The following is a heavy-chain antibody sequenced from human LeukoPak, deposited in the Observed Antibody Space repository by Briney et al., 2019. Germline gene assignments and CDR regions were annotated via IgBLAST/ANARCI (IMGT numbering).Heavy chain of an antibody. Sequence: PGTSLRLSCEASGFTFRIYGMHWVRQAPGKGLEWVAAIWEDGSNIHYADSVKGRFTISRDNSKNRLYLQMNNLRAEDTALYFCARVGYNSGWYEYWGQGTMLTVSS. D-gene: IGHD6-19*01. J-gene: IGHJ4*02. CDR2: IWEDGSNI. CDR3: ARVGYNSGWYEY. CDR1: GFTFRIYG. V-gene: IGHV3-33*01.